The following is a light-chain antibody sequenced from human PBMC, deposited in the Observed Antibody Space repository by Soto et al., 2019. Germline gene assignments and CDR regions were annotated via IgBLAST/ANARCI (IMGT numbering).Light chain of an antibody. CDR3: QQRRDWPLT. V-gene: IGKV3-11*01. CDR2: DAS. CDR1: QSLNSY. J-gene: IGKJ4*01. Sequence: EIVLTQSQATLSLSPGERATRACRASQSLNSYLAWFQQKPGQAPRLLIYDASNRATGIPARFSGSGSGTDFTLTISSLEPADFAVYYCQQRRDWPLTFGGGTKVEIK.